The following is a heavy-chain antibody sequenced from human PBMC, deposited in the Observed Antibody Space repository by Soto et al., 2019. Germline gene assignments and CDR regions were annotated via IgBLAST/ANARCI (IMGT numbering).Heavy chain of an antibody. CDR2: VSPPFRTS. Sequence: QVQLVQSGAEVKKPGSSVKVSCKTSGVSFNNNGIGWVRQAPGHGLEWMGGVSPPFRTSNYARKFRGRISITAYASTGTVKMELSSLTSEDTAQYYCARVLYYGSGSYSPYGMDVWGQGTTVTVSS. J-gene: IGHJ6*02. CDR3: ARVLYYGSGSYSPYGMDV. D-gene: IGHD3-10*01. CDR1: GVSFNNNG. V-gene: IGHV1-69*01.